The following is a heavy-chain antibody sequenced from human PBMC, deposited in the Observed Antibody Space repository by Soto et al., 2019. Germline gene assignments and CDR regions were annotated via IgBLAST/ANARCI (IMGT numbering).Heavy chain of an antibody. CDR2: IYYSGST. D-gene: IGHD4-4*01. Sequence: RSETLSLTSPVYGASVSRYYLIWVRPPPGKGLEWIGYIYYSGSTKYNPSLKSRVTMSVDTSNNQFSLKMSSVTAADTAVYYCARHSNRNYGLYYFDYWGLGALVTVSS. J-gene: IGHJ4*02. CDR3: ARHSNRNYGLYYFDY. V-gene: IGHV4-59*08. CDR1: GASVSRYY.